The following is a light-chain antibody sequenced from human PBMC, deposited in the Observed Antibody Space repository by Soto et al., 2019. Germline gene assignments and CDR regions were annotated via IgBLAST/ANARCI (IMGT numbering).Light chain of an antibody. CDR2: DVS. CDR3: SSYTTSSTVV. J-gene: IGLJ2*01. V-gene: IGLV2-14*03. CDR1: TRDVGTYNY. Sequence: QSVLTQPASVSGSPGQSITISCTGTTRDVGTYNYVSWYQQHPGKAPKLIIYDVSNRPSGVSNRFSGSKSGNTASLTISGLQAEDEAGYYCSSYTTSSTVVFGGGTKVTVL.